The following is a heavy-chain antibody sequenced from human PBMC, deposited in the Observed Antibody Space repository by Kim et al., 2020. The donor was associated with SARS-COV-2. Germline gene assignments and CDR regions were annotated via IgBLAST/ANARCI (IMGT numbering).Heavy chain of an antibody. CDR1: GYSFTNYA. CDR2: LNTGTGRT. CDR3: VRDAVEYINNWYDWLDP. V-gene: IGHV1-3*04. J-gene: IGHJ5*02. Sequence: ASVKVSCKASGYSFTNYAVHWVRQAPGQRLEWMGWLNTGTGRTKYSEKFQDRVSFTRDTAATTAYMDLSGLRSEDTAIYYCVRDAVEYINNWYDWLDPWG. D-gene: IGHD6-6*01.